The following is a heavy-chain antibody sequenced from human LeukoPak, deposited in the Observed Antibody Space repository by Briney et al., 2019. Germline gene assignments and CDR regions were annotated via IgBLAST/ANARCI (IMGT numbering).Heavy chain of an antibody. Sequence: SETLSLTCTVSGGSISSGGYYWSWIRRHPGKGLEWIGYIYYSGNTYYNPSLKSRVTISVDTSKNQFSLKLSSVTAADTAVYYCARGTNDFDYWGQGILVTVSS. D-gene: IGHD2-8*01. J-gene: IGHJ4*02. CDR2: IYYSGNT. CDR1: GGSISSGGYY. CDR3: ARGTNDFDY. V-gene: IGHV4-31*03.